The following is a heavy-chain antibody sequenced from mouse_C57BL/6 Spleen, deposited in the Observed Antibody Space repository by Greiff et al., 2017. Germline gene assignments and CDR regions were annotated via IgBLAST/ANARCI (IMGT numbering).Heavy chain of an antibody. CDR2: INPNYGTT. D-gene: IGHD2-5*01. V-gene: IGHV1-39*01. Sequence: VHVKQSGPELVKPGASVKISCKASGYSFTDYNMNWVKQSNGKSLEWIGVINPNYGTTSYNQKFKGKATLTVDQSSSTAYMQLNSLTSEDSAVYYCAREDYSNYDAMDYWGQGTSVTVSS. CDR1: GYSFTDYN. J-gene: IGHJ4*01. CDR3: AREDYSNYDAMDY.